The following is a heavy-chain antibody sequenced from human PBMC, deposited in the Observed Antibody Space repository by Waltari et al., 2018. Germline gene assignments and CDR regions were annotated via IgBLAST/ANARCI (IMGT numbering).Heavy chain of an antibody. D-gene: IGHD1-20*01. CDR1: GLIFNNFA. V-gene: IGHV3-23*01. Sequence: EVQLLESGGGLVQPGGSLRLSCAASGLIFNNFAINWVRLAPGWGWVGVGAICVCDDTVSADSVLGRFTVSRDTSKNTVYLQMNGLRADDTAIYYCAKPFYNWDDPLHSWGQGTLVAVSS. CDR3: AKPFYNWDDPLHS. J-gene: IGHJ4*02. CDR2: ICVCDDT.